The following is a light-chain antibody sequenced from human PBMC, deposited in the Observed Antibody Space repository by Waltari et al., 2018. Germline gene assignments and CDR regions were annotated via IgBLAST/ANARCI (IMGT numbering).Light chain of an antibody. Sequence: EIVMTQSPATLSVSPGERATLSCRASQSVSSNLAWYQQKPGQAPRLRIYGASTRATGIPARFSGSGSGTEVTRTSSSLQSEDFAVDYCQQYNNWRWTFGQGTKVEIK. CDR2: GAS. J-gene: IGKJ1*01. V-gene: IGKV3-15*01. CDR1: QSVSSN. CDR3: QQYNNWRWT.